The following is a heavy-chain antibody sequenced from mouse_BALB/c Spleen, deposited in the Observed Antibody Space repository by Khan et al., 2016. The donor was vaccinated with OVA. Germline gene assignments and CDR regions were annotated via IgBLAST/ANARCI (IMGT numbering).Heavy chain of an antibody. V-gene: IGHV5-15*02. Sequence: EVELVESGGGLVQPGGTRKLSCAASGFTFSDYGMAWVRQAPGKGPEWVALISSLAYSIYYAATVTGRFTISRENAKNTLYLEMSSLRSEDTAMYFCVRWAMDYWGQGTSVTVSS. CDR3: VRWAMDY. CDR1: GFTFSDYG. J-gene: IGHJ4*01. CDR2: ISSLAYSI.